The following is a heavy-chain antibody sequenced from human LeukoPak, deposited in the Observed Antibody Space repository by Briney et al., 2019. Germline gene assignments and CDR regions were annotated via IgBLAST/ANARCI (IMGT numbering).Heavy chain of an antibody. CDR3: AKGLLRGLDV. Sequence: GGSLRLSCAASGFTFSNSMISWVRQPPGKGLEWVTAISGSGGSTYYADSVKGRFSISRDNSKNTVYLQMNSLRAEDTAIYYCAKGLLRGLDVWGQGTTVTVSS. V-gene: IGHV3-23*01. D-gene: IGHD4-17*01. CDR2: ISGSGGST. CDR1: GFTFSNSM. J-gene: IGHJ6*02.